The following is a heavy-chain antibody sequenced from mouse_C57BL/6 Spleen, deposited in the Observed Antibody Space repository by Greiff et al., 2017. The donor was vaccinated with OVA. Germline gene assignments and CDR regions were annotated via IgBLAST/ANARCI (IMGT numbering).Heavy chain of an antibody. CDR2: INPNNGGT. CDR1: GYTFTDYY. J-gene: IGHJ4*01. D-gene: IGHD1-1*01. V-gene: IGHV1-26*01. CDR3: AREDYGAMDY. Sequence: EVQLQQSGPELVKPGASVKISCKASGYTFTDYYMNWVKQSHGKSLEWIGDINPNNGGTSYNQKFKGKATLTVDKSSSTAYMELRSLTSEDSAVYYCAREDYGAMDYWGQGTSVTVSS.